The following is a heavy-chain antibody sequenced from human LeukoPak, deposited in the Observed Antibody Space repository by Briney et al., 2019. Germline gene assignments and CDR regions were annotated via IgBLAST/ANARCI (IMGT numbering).Heavy chain of an antibody. V-gene: IGHV3-15*01. D-gene: IGHD1-26*01. CDR1: GFTFINAW. J-gene: IGHJ4*02. Sequence: PGGSLRLSCAASGFTFINAWMAWVRQAPGKGLERVGRIKAKAHGGTTDYAAPVKGRFTISRDDSKNTLNLQMNGLKTEDTAVYYCTTDGVGIEGATFDYWGQGTLVTVSS. CDR3: TTDGVGIEGATFDY. CDR2: IKAKAHGGTT.